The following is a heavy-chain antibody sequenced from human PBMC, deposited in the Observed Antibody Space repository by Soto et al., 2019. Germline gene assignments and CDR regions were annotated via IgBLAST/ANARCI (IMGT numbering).Heavy chain of an antibody. CDR1: GFSLNTRAVG. J-gene: IGHJ4*01. CDR2: IYLDGDK. Sequence: TPVNPAHSLTLTCTFSGFSLNTRAVGVGWIRQPPGKALEWLGLIYLDGDKRYSPSLKRRLTITHDTSKNQVVLPMTNLHPVVTATYDGAQYRYANFDYWGGGTVDT. V-gene: IGHV2-5*02. D-gene: IGHD2-8*01. CDR3: AQYRYANFDY.